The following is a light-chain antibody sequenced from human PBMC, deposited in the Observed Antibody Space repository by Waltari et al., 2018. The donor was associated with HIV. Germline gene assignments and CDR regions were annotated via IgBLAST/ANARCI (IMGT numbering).Light chain of an antibody. V-gene: IGLV1-44*01. CDR2: SNN. J-gene: IGLJ3*02. CDR1: SSNIESNT. CDR3: AAWDDSLNGWV. Sequence: QSVLTQPSSASGTPGQRVAISCSGSSSNIESNTVNWYQQLPGTAPKLLVYSNNQRPSGVPDLISGSKSGTSASLAISGLQSEDEADYYCAAWDDSLNGWVFGGGTKLTVL.